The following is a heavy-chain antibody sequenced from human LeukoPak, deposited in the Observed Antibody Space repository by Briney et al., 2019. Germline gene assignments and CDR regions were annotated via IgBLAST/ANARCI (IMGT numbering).Heavy chain of an antibody. CDR2: IYHSGST. D-gene: IGHD1-26*01. J-gene: IGHJ4*02. Sequence: SETLSLTCTVSGYSISSGYYWGWIRQPPGKGLEWIGSIYHSGSTYYNPSLKSRVTISVDTSKNQFSLKLSSVTAADTAVYYCARDSGSYGADYWGQGTLVTVSS. CDR1: GYSISSGYY. V-gene: IGHV4-38-2*02. CDR3: ARDSGSYGADY.